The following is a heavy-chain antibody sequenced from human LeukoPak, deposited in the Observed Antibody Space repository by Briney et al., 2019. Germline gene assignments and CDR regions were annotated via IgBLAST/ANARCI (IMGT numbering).Heavy chain of an antibody. J-gene: IGHJ3*02. D-gene: IGHD5-12*01. CDR1: GFTFSNYD. CDR2: ISYDGSIK. Sequence: GGSLKLPCSASGFTFSNYDMHWVRQAPGKGLEWVAVISYDGSIKKYADSVRGRFTISRDNSKKTLYLQMNSLRAEDTAVYYCAKSSSGFDYSGDAFDIWGQGTMVTVSS. CDR3: AKSSSGFDYSGDAFDI. V-gene: IGHV3-30*18.